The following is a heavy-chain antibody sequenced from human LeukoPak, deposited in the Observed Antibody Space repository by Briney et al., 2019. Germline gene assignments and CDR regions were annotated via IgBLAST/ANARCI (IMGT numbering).Heavy chain of an antibody. D-gene: IGHD2-21*01. CDR1: GFTFSSYA. CDR2: ISGSGGST. J-gene: IGHJ4*02. Sequence: PGGSLRLSCAASGFTFSSYAMSWVRQAPGKGLEWVSAISGSGGSTYYADSVKGRFTISRDNSKNTLYLQMNSLRAEDTALYYCATGQHCAGDCFDHWGQGALVTVSS. V-gene: IGHV3-23*01. CDR3: ATGQHCAGDCFDH.